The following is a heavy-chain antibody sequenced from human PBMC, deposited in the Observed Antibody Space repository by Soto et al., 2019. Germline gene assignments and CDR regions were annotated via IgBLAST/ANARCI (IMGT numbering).Heavy chain of an antibody. CDR1: GFTFSSYG. D-gene: IGHD4-17*01. Sequence: QVQLVESGGGVVQPGRSLRLSCAASGFTFSSYGMHWVRQAPGKGLEWVAVIWYDGSNKYYADSVKGRFTISRDNSKNTLHLQMNSLRAEDTAVYYCARAPVGGTVTLVDYWGQGTLVTVSS. J-gene: IGHJ4*02. CDR2: IWYDGSNK. V-gene: IGHV3-33*01. CDR3: ARAPVGGTVTLVDY.